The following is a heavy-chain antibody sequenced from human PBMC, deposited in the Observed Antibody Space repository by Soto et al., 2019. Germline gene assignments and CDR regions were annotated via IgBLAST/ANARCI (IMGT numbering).Heavy chain of an antibody. Sequence: GGSLRLSCAASGFTFSSYGMHWVRQAPGKGLEWVAVIWYDGSNKYYADSVKGRFTISRDNSKNTLYLQMNSLRAEDTAVYYCARSSYYDSSGYYYPHYYFDYWGQGTMVTVSS. J-gene: IGHJ4*02. CDR1: GFTFSSYG. CDR2: IWYDGSNK. V-gene: IGHV3-33*01. CDR3: ARSSYYDSSGYYYPHYYFDY. D-gene: IGHD3-22*01.